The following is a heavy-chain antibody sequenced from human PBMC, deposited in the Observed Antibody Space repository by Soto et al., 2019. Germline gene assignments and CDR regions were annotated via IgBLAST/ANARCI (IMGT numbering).Heavy chain of an antibody. Sequence: PGGSLRLSCAASGFTFSSYSMNWVRPAPGKGLEWVSSISSSSSYIYYADSVKGRFTISRDNAKNSLYLQMNSLRAEDTAVYYCARVGATTSPISWFDPWGQGTLVTVSS. CDR2: ISSSSSYI. V-gene: IGHV3-21*01. CDR3: ARVGATTSPISWFDP. J-gene: IGHJ5*02. D-gene: IGHD1-26*01. CDR1: GFTFSSYS.